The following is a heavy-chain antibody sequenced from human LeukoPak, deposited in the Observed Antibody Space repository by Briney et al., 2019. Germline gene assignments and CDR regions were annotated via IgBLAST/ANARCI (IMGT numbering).Heavy chain of an antibody. J-gene: IGHJ6*02. CDR2: IKQDGSKK. V-gene: IGHV3-7*03. CDR1: GFPFSSYW. Sequence: GGSLRLSCVASGFPFSSYWMTWVRQAPGKGLEWVANIKQDGSKKSYVDSVKGRFTISRDNAKNSLYLQMNSLRAEDTALYHCARNNGMDVWSQGTTVIVSS. CDR3: ARNNGMDV.